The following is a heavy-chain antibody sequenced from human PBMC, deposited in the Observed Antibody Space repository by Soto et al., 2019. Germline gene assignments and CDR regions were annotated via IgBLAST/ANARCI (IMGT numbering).Heavy chain of an antibody. Sequence: GLSLRLSCAASGFTFGNYAMRWVRQAPEKGLEWVSPIKQDRSEKHYVDSVKGRFTISRDNAKNSLYLQMNSLRAEDTAVYYCARDRYSYYVFWSGSLPYYYYGLDVWGQGTTVTGSS. V-gene: IGHV3-7*01. J-gene: IGHJ6*02. CDR1: GFTFGNYA. D-gene: IGHD3-3*01. CDR3: ARDRYSYYVFWSGSLPYYYYGLDV. CDR2: IKQDRSEK.